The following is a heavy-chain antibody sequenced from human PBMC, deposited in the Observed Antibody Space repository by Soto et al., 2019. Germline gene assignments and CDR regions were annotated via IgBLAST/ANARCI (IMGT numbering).Heavy chain of an antibody. CDR1: GFTFDDYA. D-gene: IGHD3-22*01. V-gene: IGHV3-9*01. J-gene: IGHJ4*02. CDR3: AKGYNYDRSGNPDY. Sequence: EVQLVESGGGLVQPGRSLRLSCAASGFTFDDYAMHWVRQAPGKGLEWVSGINWNSGSIGYADSVKGRFTISRNNAKNSLYLQMNSLSPEDTALYYCAKGYNYDRSGNPDYWGQGTLVTVSS. CDR2: INWNSGSI.